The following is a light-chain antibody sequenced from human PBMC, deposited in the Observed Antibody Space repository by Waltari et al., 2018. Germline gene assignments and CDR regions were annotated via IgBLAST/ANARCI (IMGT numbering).Light chain of an antibody. V-gene: IGKV1-5*03. CDR2: KAS. CDR3: QHYNSYSPIT. J-gene: IGKJ5*01. Sequence: DIQMTQSPSTLSASIGDRVTITCRASPSISGWLAWYQQKPGKAPKLLIFKASNLQSGVPSRFSGSGSGTDFTLTISSLQPDDFATYYCQHYNSYSPITFGQGTRLEIK. CDR1: PSISGW.